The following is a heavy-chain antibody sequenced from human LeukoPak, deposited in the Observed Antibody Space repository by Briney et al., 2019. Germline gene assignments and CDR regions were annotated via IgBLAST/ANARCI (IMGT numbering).Heavy chain of an antibody. CDR1: GFTFSSYW. V-gene: IGHV3-7*03. CDR3: AKPPPTVITLYYFDY. Sequence: PGGSLRLSCAASGFTFSSYWMSWVRQAPGKGLEWVANIKQDGSEKYYVDSVKGRFTISRDNAKNSLYLQMNSLRAEDTAVYYCAKPPPTVITLYYFDYWGQGTLVTVSS. D-gene: IGHD4-11*01. CDR2: IKQDGSEK. J-gene: IGHJ4*02.